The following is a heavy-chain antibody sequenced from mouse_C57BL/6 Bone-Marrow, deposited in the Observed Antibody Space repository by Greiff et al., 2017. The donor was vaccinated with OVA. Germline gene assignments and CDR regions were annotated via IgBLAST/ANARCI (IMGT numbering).Heavy chain of an antibody. CDR2: IYPRSGNT. CDR3: ARRRYDGGAMDY. D-gene: IGHD2-14*01. CDR1: GYTFTSSG. J-gene: IGHJ4*01. Sequence: LVESGAELARPGASVKLSCKASGYTFTSSGISWVKQRTGQGLEWIGEIYPRSGNTYYNEKFKGKATLTADKSSSTAYMELRSLTSEDSAVYFCARRRYDGGAMDYWGQGTSVTVSS. V-gene: IGHV1-81*01.